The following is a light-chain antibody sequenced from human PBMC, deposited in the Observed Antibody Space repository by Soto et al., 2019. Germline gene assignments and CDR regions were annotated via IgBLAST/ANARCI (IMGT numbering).Light chain of an antibody. J-gene: IGKJ3*01. CDR1: QSFSSSY. CDR2: GAS. CDR3: QHYGSALFT. V-gene: IGKV3-20*01. Sequence: EIVLTQSPGTLSLSPGERATLSCRASQSFSSSYLAWYQQKPGQAPRLLIYGASIRATGIPDRFSGSGSGKDFTLTISSLEPEDFAVYYCQHYGSALFTFGPGTKEDVK.